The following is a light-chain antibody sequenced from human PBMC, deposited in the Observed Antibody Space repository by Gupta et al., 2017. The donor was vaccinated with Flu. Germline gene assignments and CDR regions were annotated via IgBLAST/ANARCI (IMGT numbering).Light chain of an antibody. CDR2: GAS. Sequence: SPATLSVSPGERATLSCRASQSVRRNLAWYQQKPGQAPRLLIYGASTRATGIPARFSGSGSGTEFTLIISSLQSEDCAVYYCQQYSGWPTFGQGTKVEV. CDR1: QSVRRN. J-gene: IGKJ1*01. CDR3: QQYSGWPT. V-gene: IGKV3-15*01.